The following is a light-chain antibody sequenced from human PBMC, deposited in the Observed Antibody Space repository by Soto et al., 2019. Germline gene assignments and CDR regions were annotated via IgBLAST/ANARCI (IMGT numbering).Light chain of an antibody. CDR3: QEYHKYSSYT. Sequence: DIQMTQSPSTLSASVGDRVTITCRASQSISIWLAWYQQKPGRAPKLLLYKASTLQSGVPSRFSGSGSETEFTLTISSLQPDDFATYYCQEYHKYSSYTFGQGTNLEIK. CDR2: KAS. J-gene: IGKJ2*01. CDR1: QSISIW. V-gene: IGKV1-5*03.